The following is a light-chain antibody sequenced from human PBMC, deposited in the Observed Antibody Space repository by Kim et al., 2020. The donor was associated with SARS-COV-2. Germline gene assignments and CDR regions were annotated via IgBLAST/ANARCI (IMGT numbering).Light chain of an antibody. CDR1: SSNTGSNY. J-gene: IGLJ3*02. CDR2: RNN. V-gene: IGLV1-47*01. Sequence: QSVLTQPPSASGTPGQRVTISCSGSSSNTGSNYVYWYQQLPGTAPKLLIYRNNQRPSGVPDRFSGSKSGTSASLAISGLRSEDEADYYCAAWDDSLSGDVFGGGTQLTVL. CDR3: AAWDDSLSGDV.